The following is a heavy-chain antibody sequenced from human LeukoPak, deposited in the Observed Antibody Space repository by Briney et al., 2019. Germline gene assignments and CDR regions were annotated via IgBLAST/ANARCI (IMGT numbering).Heavy chain of an antibody. J-gene: IGHJ5*02. V-gene: IGHV1-2*02. CDR2: INPNSGGT. CDR1: GYTFTGYY. Sequence: GASVKVSCMASGYTFTGYYMHWARQAPGQGLEWMGWINPNSGGTNYAQKFQGRVTMTRDTSISTAYMELSRLRSDDTAVYYCARDEGIYPTSWFDPWGQGTLVTVSS. D-gene: IGHD5-12*01. CDR3: ARDEGIYPTSWFDP.